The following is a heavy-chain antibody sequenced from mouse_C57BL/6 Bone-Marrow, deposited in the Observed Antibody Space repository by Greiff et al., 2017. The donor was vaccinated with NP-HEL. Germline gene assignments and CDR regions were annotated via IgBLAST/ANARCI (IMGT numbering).Heavy chain of an antibody. CDR1: GYTFTSYG. CDR2: IYIGNGYT. CDR3: ASPDGYYLAWFAY. D-gene: IGHD2-3*01. V-gene: IGHV1-58*01. J-gene: IGHJ3*01. Sequence: VQLKQSGAELVRPGSSVKMSCKTSGYTFTSYGINWVKQRPGQGLEWIGYIYIGNGYTEYNEKFKGKATLTSDTSSSTAYMQLSSLTSEDSAIYFCASPDGYYLAWFAYWGQGTLVTVSA.